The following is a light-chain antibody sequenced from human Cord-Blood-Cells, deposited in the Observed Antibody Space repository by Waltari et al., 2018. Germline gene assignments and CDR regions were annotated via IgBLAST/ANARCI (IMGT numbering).Light chain of an antibody. CDR3: QQYYSTPYS. V-gene: IGKV4-1*01. J-gene: IGKJ2*03. Sequence: DIMMTQSPDSLPVPLGGRATTNCKSSQSVLYSSNNKNYLAWYQQKPGQPPKLLIYWAATRESGVPDRFSGSGSGTDFTLTISSLQAEDVAVYYCQQYYSTPYSFGQGTKLEIK. CDR1: QSVLYSSNNKNY. CDR2: WAA.